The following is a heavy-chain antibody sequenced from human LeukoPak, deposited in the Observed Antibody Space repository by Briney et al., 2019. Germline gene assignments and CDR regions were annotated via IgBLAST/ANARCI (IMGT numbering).Heavy chain of an antibody. Sequence: SETLSLTCAVYGGSFRGYYWSWIRQPPGKGLEWIGEINHSGSTNYNPSLKSRVTISVDTSKNQFSLKLSSVTAADTAVYYCARLGSGWYRNWFDPWGQGTLVTVSS. CDR1: GGSFRGYY. J-gene: IGHJ5*02. V-gene: IGHV4-34*01. CDR2: INHSGST. CDR3: ARLGSGWYRNWFDP. D-gene: IGHD6-19*01.